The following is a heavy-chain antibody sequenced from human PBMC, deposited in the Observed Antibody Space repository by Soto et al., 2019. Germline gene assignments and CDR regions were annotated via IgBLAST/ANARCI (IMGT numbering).Heavy chain of an antibody. CDR2: IYTSGST. CDR3: ARLTGYDSSGYSAY. V-gene: IGHV4-4*07. D-gene: IGHD3-22*01. Sequence: SETLSLTCTVSGGSISSYYWSWIRQPAGKGLEWIGRIYTSGSTNYNPSLKSRVTISVDTSKNQFSLKLSSVTAADTAVYYCARLTGYDSSGYSAYWGQGTLVTVSS. J-gene: IGHJ4*02. CDR1: GGSISSYY.